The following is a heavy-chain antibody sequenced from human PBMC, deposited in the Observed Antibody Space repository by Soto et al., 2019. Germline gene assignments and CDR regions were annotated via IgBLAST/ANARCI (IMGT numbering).Heavy chain of an antibody. V-gene: IGHV1-69*13. Sequence: SVKVSCKASGGTFSSYAISWVRQAPGQGLEWMGGIIPIFGTANYAQKFQGRVTITADESTSTAYMELSSLRSEDTAVYYCARDLSGSSSSLSYYYYYMDVWGKGTTVTVSS. CDR1: GGTFSSYA. J-gene: IGHJ6*03. CDR2: IIPIFGTA. CDR3: ARDLSGSSSSLSYYYYYMDV. D-gene: IGHD6-6*01.